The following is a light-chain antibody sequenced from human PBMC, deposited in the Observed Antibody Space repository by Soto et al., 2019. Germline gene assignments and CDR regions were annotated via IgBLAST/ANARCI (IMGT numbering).Light chain of an antibody. CDR3: ASWDDSLNGWV. J-gene: IGLJ3*02. CDR1: SSNIGSNI. V-gene: IGLV1-44*01. Sequence: QAVVTQPPSASGTPGQRVTISCSGSSSNIGSNIVNWYQQLPGTAPKLLIYNNNQRPSGVPDRFSGSKSGTSASLAISGLQSEDEADYYCASWDDSLNGWVFGGGTQLTVL. CDR2: NNN.